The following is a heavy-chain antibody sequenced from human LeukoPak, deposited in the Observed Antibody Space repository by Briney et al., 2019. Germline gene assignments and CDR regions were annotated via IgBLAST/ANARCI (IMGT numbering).Heavy chain of an antibody. CDR1: GGSISSGGYS. V-gene: IGHV4-30-4*08. CDR3: ARAKFDSGYDLNYYYGMDV. Sequence: SETLSLTCAVSGGSISSGGYSWSWIRQPPGKGLEWIGYIYYSGSTYYNPSLKSRVTISVDTSKNQFSLKLSSVTAADTAVYYCARAKFDSGYDLNYYYGMDVWGQGTTVTVSS. J-gene: IGHJ6*02. CDR2: IYYSGST. D-gene: IGHD5-12*01.